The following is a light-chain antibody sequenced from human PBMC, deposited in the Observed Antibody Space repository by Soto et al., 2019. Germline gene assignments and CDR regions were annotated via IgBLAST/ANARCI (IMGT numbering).Light chain of an antibody. CDR2: DAS. Sequence: DIQMTQSPSSLSASVGDRVTITCQASQNIDNYLNWYQQKPGKAPNLLIYDASSLKTGVPSRFSGSGSGTDFTCTINSLQPEDFATYYCQHYDHVQVTFGQGTRLEIK. J-gene: IGKJ5*01. CDR1: QNIDNY. V-gene: IGKV1-33*01. CDR3: QHYDHVQVT.